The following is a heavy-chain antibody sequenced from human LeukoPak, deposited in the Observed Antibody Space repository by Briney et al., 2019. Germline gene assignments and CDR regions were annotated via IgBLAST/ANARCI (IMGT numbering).Heavy chain of an antibody. J-gene: IGHJ4*02. CDR1: GYTFTSYG. D-gene: IGHD1-26*01. CDR3: ASRGATSDY. CDR2: ISAYNGNT. V-gene: IGHV1-18*01. Sequence: ASVKVSCKASGYTFTSYGISWVRQAPGQGLEWMGWISAYNGNTNYAQKFQGRVTMTRNTSISTAYMELSSLRSEDTAVYYCASRGATSDYWGQGTLVTVSS.